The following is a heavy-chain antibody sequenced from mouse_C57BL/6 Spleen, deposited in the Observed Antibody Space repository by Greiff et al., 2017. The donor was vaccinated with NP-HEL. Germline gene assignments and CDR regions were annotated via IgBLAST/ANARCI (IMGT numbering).Heavy chain of an antibody. CDR1: GYTFTSYW. CDR3: ARRGYEEDYYAMDY. CDR2: IYPGSGST. Sequence: QVQLQQSGAELVKPGASVKMSCKASGYTFTSYWITWVKQRPGQGLEWIGDIYPGSGSTNYNEKFKSKATLTVDTSSSTAYMQLSSLTSEDSAVYYCARRGYEEDYYAMDYWGQGTSVTVSS. V-gene: IGHV1-55*01. J-gene: IGHJ4*01. D-gene: IGHD2-2*01.